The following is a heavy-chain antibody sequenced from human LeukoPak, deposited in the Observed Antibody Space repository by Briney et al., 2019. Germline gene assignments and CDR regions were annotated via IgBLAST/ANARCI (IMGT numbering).Heavy chain of an antibody. CDR2: IIPIFGTA. Sequence: ASVKVSCKASGGTFSSYAINWVRQAPGQGLEWMGGIIPIFGTANYAQKFQDRVTITADESTSTAYMELSSLRSEDTAVYYCARGMTQCMDVWGKGTTVTVSS. CDR1: GGTFSSYA. CDR3: ARGMTQCMDV. V-gene: IGHV1-69*01. D-gene: IGHD2-8*01. J-gene: IGHJ6*03.